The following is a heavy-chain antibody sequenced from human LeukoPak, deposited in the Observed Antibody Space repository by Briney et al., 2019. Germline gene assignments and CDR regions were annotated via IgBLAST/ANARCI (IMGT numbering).Heavy chain of an antibody. CDR2: IKQDGSEE. CDR1: GFTFSSYW. V-gene: IGHV3-7*01. Sequence: GGSLRLSCAASGFTFSSYWMSWVRQAPGKGLEWVANIKQDGSEEYYVDSVKDRFTISRDNAKNSLYLQMNSLRAEDTAVYYCARDWMTASHYYDGFDIWGQGTMVTVSS. D-gene: IGHD1-26*01. CDR3: ARDWMTASHYYDGFDI. J-gene: IGHJ3*02.